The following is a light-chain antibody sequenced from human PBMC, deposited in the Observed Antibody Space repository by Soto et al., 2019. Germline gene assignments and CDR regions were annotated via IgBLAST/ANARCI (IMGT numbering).Light chain of an antibody. V-gene: IGLV2-14*01. CDR1: SSEVGGYNY. J-gene: IGLJ2*01. Sequence: QSALTQPASMSGSPGESITISCTGTSSEVGGYNYVYWYQQHPGKAPKLMSYEVSRPSGVSYRSPGSKSGNTASQTISGLQPDDEDDYFCSSYTCSRLVVFGGGTQL. CDR3: SSYTCSRLVV. CDR2: EVS.